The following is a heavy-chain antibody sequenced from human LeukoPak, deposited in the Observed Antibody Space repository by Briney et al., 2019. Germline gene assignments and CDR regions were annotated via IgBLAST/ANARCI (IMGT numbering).Heavy chain of an antibody. CDR1: GFTFSAYW. J-gene: IGHJ4*02. V-gene: IGHV3-7*05. CDR2: IEQDESEK. CDR3: ARDDYGSLDY. D-gene: IGHD4/OR15-4a*01. Sequence: GGSLRLSCAASGFTFSAYWMAWVRQAPGKGLEWVANIEQDESEKYYVDSVKGRFTISRDNAKDSLYLQMNSLRVEDTAVYYCARDDYGSLDYWGQGTLVTVSS.